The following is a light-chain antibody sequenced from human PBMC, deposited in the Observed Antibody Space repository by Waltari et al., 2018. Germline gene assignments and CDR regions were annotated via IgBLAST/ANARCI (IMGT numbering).Light chain of an antibody. CDR1: QSVLYSSNNKNY. Sequence: DIVMTQSPDSLAVSLGERATIHCKSSQSVLYSSNNKNYLAWYQQKPGQPPKLLIYWASTRESGVPDRFSGSGSGTDFTLTISSLQAEDVAVYYCQQYYSALRGTFGPGTKLEIK. J-gene: IGKJ2*01. V-gene: IGKV4-1*01. CDR2: WAS. CDR3: QQYYSALRGT.